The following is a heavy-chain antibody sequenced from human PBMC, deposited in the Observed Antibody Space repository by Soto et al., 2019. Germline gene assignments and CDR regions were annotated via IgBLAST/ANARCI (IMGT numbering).Heavy chain of an antibody. CDR2: IIPIFGTA. D-gene: IGHD1-1*01. V-gene: IGHV1-69*13. CDR3: ARQGTRKDSHYYYYYMDV. CDR1: GGTFSSYA. J-gene: IGHJ6*03. Sequence: SVKVSCKASGGTFSSYAISWVRQAPGQGLEWMGGIIPIFGTANYAQKFQGRVTITADESTSTAYMELSSLRSEDTAVYYCARQGTRKDSHYYYYYMDVWGKGTTVTVSS.